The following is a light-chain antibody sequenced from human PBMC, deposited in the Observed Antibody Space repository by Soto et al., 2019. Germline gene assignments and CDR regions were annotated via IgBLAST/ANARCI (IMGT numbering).Light chain of an antibody. CDR1: HYVVTR. J-gene: IGKJ1*01. CDR3: HQLRNWPPCT. CDR2: YTS. Sequence: EMVRLQFTATLSSSPGETATVSWRATHYVVTRLAWYQHKPGQAPRLLIYYTSNRATGIPARFSGSGSGTDFTLTINSLAPEEFATDYWHQLRNWPPCTFAHGTKVDIK. V-gene: IGKV3-11*01.